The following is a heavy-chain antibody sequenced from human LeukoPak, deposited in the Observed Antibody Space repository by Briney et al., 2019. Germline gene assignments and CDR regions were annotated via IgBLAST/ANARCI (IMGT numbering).Heavy chain of an antibody. J-gene: IGHJ3*02. CDR2: INHSGST. V-gene: IGHV4-34*01. Sequence: SSETLSLTCAVYGGSFRGYYWSWIRQPPGKGLEGSGEINHSGSTIYNPSLKSRVTISVDTSKNQFSLKLSSVTAADKAVYYCARSCRILDIVATIRARLGGNGFDIWGQGTMVTVSS. CDR3: ARSCRILDIVATIRARLGGNGFDI. D-gene: IGHD5-12*01. CDR1: GGSFRGYY.